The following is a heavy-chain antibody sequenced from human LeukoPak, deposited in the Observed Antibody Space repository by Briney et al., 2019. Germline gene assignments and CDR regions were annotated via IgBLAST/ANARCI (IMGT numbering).Heavy chain of an antibody. J-gene: IGHJ3*02. CDR2: IIPIFGTA. D-gene: IGHD1-26*01. V-gene: IGHV1-69*13. Sequence: ASVKVSCKASGGTFSSYAISWVRQAPGQGLEWMGGIIPIFGTANYAQKFQGRVTITADESTSTAYMELSSLRSEGTAVYYCARDSSSHHHNSGAFDIWGQGTMVTVSS. CDR1: GGTFSSYA. CDR3: ARDSSSHHHNSGAFDI.